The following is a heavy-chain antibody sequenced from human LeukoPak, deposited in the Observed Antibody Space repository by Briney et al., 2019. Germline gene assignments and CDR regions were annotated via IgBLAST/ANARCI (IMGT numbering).Heavy chain of an antibody. V-gene: IGHV4-38-2*02. CDR2: IYHSGST. CDR1: GYSISSGYY. CDR3: ARTNIVVVPAAIRVWFDP. Sequence: SETLSLTCTVSGYSISSGYYWGWIRQPPGKGLEWIGSIYHSGSTYYTPSLKSRVTISVGTSKNQFSLKLSSVTAADTAVYYCARTNIVVVPAAIRVWFDPWGQGTLVTVSS. J-gene: IGHJ5*02. D-gene: IGHD2-2*02.